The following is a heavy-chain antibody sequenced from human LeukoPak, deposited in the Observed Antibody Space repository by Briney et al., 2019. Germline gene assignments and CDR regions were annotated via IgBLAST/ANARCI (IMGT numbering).Heavy chain of an antibody. D-gene: IGHD5-12*01. V-gene: IGHV3-15*01. Sequence: GGSLRLSCAASGFSFSNAWMSWVRQAPGKGLEWVGQIKSKTDGGTTDYAAPVKGRFTISRDDSKHTLYLQMNSLKTEDTAVYYRTTLGSGYSSFWGQGTLVTVSS. CDR3: TTLGSGYSSF. J-gene: IGHJ4*02. CDR1: GFSFSNAW. CDR2: IKSKTDGGTT.